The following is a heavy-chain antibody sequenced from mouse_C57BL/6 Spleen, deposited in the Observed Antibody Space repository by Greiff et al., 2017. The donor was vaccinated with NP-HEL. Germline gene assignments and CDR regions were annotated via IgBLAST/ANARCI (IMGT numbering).Heavy chain of an antibody. CDR1: GYTFTSYW. V-gene: IGHV1-59*01. CDR3: ARQLRQRNYFDY. CDR2: IDPSDSYT. Sequence: VQLQQPGAELVRPGTSVKLSCKASGYTFTSYWMHWVKQRPGQGLEWIGVIDPSDSYTNYNQKFKGKATLTVDTSSSTAYMQLSSLTSEDSAVYYCARQLRQRNYFDYWGQGTTLTVSS. D-gene: IGHD3-2*02. J-gene: IGHJ2*01.